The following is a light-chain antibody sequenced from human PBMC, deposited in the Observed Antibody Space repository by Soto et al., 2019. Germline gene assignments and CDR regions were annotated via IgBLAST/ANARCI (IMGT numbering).Light chain of an antibody. Sequence: DIVLTQSPQSLAVSLGERATINCKASQSVFYSSNNKNYLAWYQQKPGQTPRLLIYWASTRQSGVPDRFSGSGSGRDFTLTISSLQAEDVAVYHCQQYYIGLAISFGGGTKVDIK. V-gene: IGKV4-1*01. CDR1: QSVFYSSNNKNY. J-gene: IGKJ4*01. CDR2: WAS. CDR3: QQYYIGLAIS.